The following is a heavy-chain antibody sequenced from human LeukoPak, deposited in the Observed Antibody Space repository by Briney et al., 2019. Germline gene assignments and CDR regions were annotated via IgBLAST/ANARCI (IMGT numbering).Heavy chain of an antibody. Sequence: GESLKISCKGSGYSFTSYWIGWVRQMPGKGLEWMGIIYPGDSDTRYSPSFQGQVTISADKSISTAYLQWSSLKASDTAMYYCARLTYMDYGDWGIDYWGQGTLVTVSS. D-gene: IGHD4-17*01. CDR1: GYSFTSYW. V-gene: IGHV5-51*01. J-gene: IGHJ4*02. CDR2: IYPGDSDT. CDR3: ARLTYMDYGDWGIDY.